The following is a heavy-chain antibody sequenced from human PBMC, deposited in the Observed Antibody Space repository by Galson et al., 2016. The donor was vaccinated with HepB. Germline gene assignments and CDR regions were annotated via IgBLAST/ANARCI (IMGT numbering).Heavy chain of an antibody. J-gene: IGHJ6*02. D-gene: IGHD2-2*01. CDR2: IWYDGSDK. CDR3: ARDPQYQLTNYYYYGMDV. Sequence: SLRLSCAASGFTFTNYWMHWVRQAPGKGLEWVAIIWYDGSDKYYADSVKGRFTISRDNSKNTLYLQMNSLRAEDTAVYYCARDPQYQLTNYYYYGMDVWGQGTTVTV. CDR1: GFTFTNYW. V-gene: IGHV3-33*08.